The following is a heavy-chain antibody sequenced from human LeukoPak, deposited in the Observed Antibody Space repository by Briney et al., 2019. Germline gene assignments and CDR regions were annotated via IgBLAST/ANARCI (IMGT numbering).Heavy chain of an antibody. CDR3: ARGEGCSSTSCYKASGFQH. D-gene: IGHD2-2*01. CDR2: ISSSSSTI. Sequence: GGSLRLSCAASGFTFSSYSMNWVRQAPGKGLEWVSYISSSSSTIYYADSVKGRFTISRDNAKNSLYLQMNSLRAEDTAVYYCARGEGCSSTSCYKASGFQHWGQGTLVTVSS. J-gene: IGHJ1*01. V-gene: IGHV3-48*01. CDR1: GFTFSSYS.